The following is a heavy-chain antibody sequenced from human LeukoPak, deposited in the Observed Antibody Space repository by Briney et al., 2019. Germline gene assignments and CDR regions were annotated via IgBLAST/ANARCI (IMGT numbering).Heavy chain of an antibody. CDR3: ARGARKGDDYGGFFDY. J-gene: IGHJ4*02. Sequence: GGSLRLSCAASGFTFSRYAIHWVRQAPAKGLEGVAVISYDGSYKYYADSVKGRFTMSRDNSKNTLYLQMNSLRAEDTAVYYCARGARKGDDYGGFFDYWGQGTLVTVSS. V-gene: IGHV3-30*04. D-gene: IGHD4-23*01. CDR2: ISYDGSYK. CDR1: GFTFSRYA.